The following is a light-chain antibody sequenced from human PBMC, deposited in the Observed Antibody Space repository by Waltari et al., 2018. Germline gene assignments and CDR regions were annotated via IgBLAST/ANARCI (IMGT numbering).Light chain of an antibody. CDR3: CSYAGSDTFHYV. CDR2: GIN. V-gene: IGLV2-23*02. Sequence: HSALTQPASVSGSPGQSITISCTGSDNDVGRYKLVSWYQHHPGKAPKLIIYGINKRTSGVSNRFSGSKSGNTASLPISGLQMEDEADYHCCSYAGSDTFHYVFGSGTQVTVL. J-gene: IGLJ1*01. CDR1: DNDVGRYKL.